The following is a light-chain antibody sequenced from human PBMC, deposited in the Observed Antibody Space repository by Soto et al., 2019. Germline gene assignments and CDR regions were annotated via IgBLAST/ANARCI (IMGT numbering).Light chain of an antibody. V-gene: IGKV3D-20*02. Sequence: EIVLTQSPGTLSLSPGERATLSCRASQSVSSSYLAWYQQKPGQAPRLLIYDASNRATGIPARFNGSGTGTDFTLTISRLEPEDFAVYYCQQRSNWPLAITVGPGTRREIK. J-gene: IGKJ5*01. CDR3: QQRSNWPLAIT. CDR2: DAS. CDR1: QSVSSSY.